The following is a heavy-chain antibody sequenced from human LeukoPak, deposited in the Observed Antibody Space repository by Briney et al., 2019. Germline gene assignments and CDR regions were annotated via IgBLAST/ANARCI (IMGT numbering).Heavy chain of an antibody. CDR2: IKYDGST. CDR1: GGSINNYY. V-gene: IGHV4-59*01. CDR3: ARVRRAGWAPSFDY. Sequence: PSETLSLTCTVSGGSINNYYWSWIRQPPGKGLEWVGYIKYDGSTSYNSSLKSRVTISVDTSKNQVSLKLSSVTAADTAVYYCARVRRAGWAPSFDYWGQGILVTVSS. J-gene: IGHJ4*02. D-gene: IGHD6-19*01.